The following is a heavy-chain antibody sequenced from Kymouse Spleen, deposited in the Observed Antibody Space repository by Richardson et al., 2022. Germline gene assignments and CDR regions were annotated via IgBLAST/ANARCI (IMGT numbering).Heavy chain of an antibody. Sequence: QVQLQQWGAGLLKPSETLSLTCAVYGGSFSGYYWSWIRQPPGKGLEWIGEINHSGSTNYNPSLKSRVTISVDTSKNQFSLKLSSVTAADTAVYYCARVHSSSSYFDYWGQGTLVTVSS. J-gene: IGHJ4*02. CDR1: GGSFSGYY. D-gene: IGHD6-6*01. CDR3: ARVHSSSSYFDY. CDR2: INHSGST. V-gene: IGHV4-34*01.